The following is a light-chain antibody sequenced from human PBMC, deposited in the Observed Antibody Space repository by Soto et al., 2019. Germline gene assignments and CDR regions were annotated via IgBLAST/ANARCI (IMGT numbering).Light chain of an antibody. CDR2: GAS. J-gene: IGKJ1*01. V-gene: IGKV3-20*01. Sequence: EIVVTQTPGTLSLSPGERATISCRASQSVPSSDLAGYQQKPGQAPRLLIYGASNRAAGIPDRFSGSGSGTDFTLTISRLEHADFAVYYCHQYGSSVTFGQGTNVDIK. CDR3: HQYGSSVT. CDR1: QSVPSSD.